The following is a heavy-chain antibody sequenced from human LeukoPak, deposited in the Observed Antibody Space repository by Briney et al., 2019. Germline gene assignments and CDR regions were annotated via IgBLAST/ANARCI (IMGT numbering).Heavy chain of an antibody. CDR2: IRSKANSYAT. D-gene: IGHD3-3*01. V-gene: IGHV3-73*01. CDR3: TRSEGKGFDY. Sequence: GGSLRLSCAASGFTFSGSAMHWVRQASGKGLEWVGRIRSKANSYATAYAASVKGRFIISRDDSENTVYLQMNSLKTEDTAVYYCTRSEGKGFDYWGQGALVTVSS. CDR1: GFTFSGSA. J-gene: IGHJ4*02.